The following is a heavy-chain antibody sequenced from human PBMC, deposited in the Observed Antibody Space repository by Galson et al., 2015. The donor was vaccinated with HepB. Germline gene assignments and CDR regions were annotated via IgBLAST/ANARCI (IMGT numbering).Heavy chain of an antibody. D-gene: IGHD6-19*01. CDR3: ARDVQGRIAVAGTFAFDI. Sequence: SLRLSCAASGFTFSSYSMNWVRQAPGKGLEWVSSISSSSSYIYYADSVKGRFTISRDNAKNSLYLQMNSLRAEDTAVYYCARDVQGRIAVAGTFAFDIWGQGTMVTVSS. V-gene: IGHV3-21*01. CDR1: GFTFSSYS. CDR2: ISSSSSYI. J-gene: IGHJ3*02.